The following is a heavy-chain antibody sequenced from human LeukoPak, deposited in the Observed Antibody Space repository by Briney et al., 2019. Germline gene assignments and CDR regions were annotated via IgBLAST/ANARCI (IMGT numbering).Heavy chain of an antibody. J-gene: IGHJ3*02. D-gene: IGHD3-9*01. CDR1: GGSISSYY. CDR3: ARDSNNDILTGYYISAFDI. Sequence: SETPTLTCNVSGGSISSYYWSWIRQPAGRGLEWIGRFSTSGSTNYNPSLKSRVSMSVATSNNQFSLKLSSVTAADTAVYYCARDSNNDILTGYYISAFDIWGQGTMVTVSS. V-gene: IGHV4-4*07. CDR2: FSTSGST.